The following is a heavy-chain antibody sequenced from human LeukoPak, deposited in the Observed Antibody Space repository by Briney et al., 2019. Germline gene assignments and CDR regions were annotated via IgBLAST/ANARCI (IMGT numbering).Heavy chain of an antibody. CDR2: IKSKTDGGTT. V-gene: IGHV3-15*01. CDR1: GFTFSNAW. J-gene: IGHJ4*02. Sequence: GGSLRLSCAASGFTFSNAWMSWVRQAPGKGLEWVGRIKSKTDGGTTDYAAPVKGKFTISRDDSKNTLYLQMNSLKTEDTAVYYCTTDWGYCSSTSCHGGYWGQGTLVTVSS. D-gene: IGHD2-2*01. CDR3: TTDWGYCSSTSCHGGY.